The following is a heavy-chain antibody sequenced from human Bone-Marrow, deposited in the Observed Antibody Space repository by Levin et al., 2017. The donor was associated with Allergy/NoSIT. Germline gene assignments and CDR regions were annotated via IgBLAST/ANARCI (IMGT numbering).Heavy chain of an antibody. J-gene: IGHJ4*02. CDR3: AVLRGSGGYYPDS. D-gene: IGHD3-10*01. Sequence: GESLKISCKGSGYSFTNYWITWVRQMPGKGLEWMGRIDPTDSYTDYSPSFQGHVTISADKSIGTAYLQWNSLTASDTAIYCWAVLRGSGGYYPDSWGQGTRVTVSS. CDR2: IDPTDSYT. V-gene: IGHV5-10-1*01. CDR1: GYSFTNYW.